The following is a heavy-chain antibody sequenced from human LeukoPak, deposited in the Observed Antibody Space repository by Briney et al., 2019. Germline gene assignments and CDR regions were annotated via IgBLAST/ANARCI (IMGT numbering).Heavy chain of an antibody. J-gene: IGHJ6*02. CDR3: ARDNERGSFFGERVDV. V-gene: IGHV1-2*02. CDR1: GYTFSDYY. Sequence: ASVKVSCKTSGYTFSDYYMHWVRQAPGQGLEWMGWINPKSGATNYAQKFQGRVTMTMDTSISTVYIELTRLTSEDTAVYYCARDNERGSFFGERVDVWGQGTTVTVSS. D-gene: IGHD3-10*01. CDR2: INPKSGAT.